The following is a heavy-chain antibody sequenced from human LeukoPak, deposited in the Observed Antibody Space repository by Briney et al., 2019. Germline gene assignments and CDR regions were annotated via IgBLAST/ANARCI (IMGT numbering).Heavy chain of an antibody. CDR2: IGGSGDTR. V-gene: IGHV3-11*01. Sequence: PGGSLRLSCAVSGFTFSDFYMSWIRQAPGKGLEWVSYIGGSGDTRYYADSVKGRFTISRDNAEKSLYLQMNSLRAEDTAIYYCARDLGPRYLDLWGRGTLVTVSS. D-gene: IGHD3-16*01. J-gene: IGHJ2*01. CDR3: ARDLGPRYLDL. CDR1: GFTFSDFY.